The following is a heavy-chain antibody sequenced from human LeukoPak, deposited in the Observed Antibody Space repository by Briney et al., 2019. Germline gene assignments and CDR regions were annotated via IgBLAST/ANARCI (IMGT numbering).Heavy chain of an antibody. D-gene: IGHD7-27*01. CDR1: GGSISSSSYY. V-gene: IGHV4-39*07. CDR3: ARVVTGDSSAFDI. Sequence: SETLSLTCTVSGGSISSSSYYWGWIRQPPGKGLEWIGSIYYSGSTYYNPSLKSRVTISVDTSKNQFSLKLSSVTAADTAVYYCARVVTGDSSAFDIWGQGTMVTVSS. CDR2: IYYSGST. J-gene: IGHJ3*02.